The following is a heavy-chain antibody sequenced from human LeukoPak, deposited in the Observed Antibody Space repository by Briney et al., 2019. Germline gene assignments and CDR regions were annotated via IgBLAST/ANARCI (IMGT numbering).Heavy chain of an antibody. J-gene: IGHJ5*02. CDR1: GYTFTSYW. Sequence: GESLRISCKGSGYTFTSYWITWVRQMPGKGLEWMGRIDPSDSYTNYSPAFQGHVTISADKSISTAYLQWSSLKASDTAMYYCARMYYFDSSGCFPWGQGTLVTVSS. V-gene: IGHV5-10-1*01. D-gene: IGHD3-22*01. CDR2: IDPSDSYT. CDR3: ARMYYFDSSGCFP.